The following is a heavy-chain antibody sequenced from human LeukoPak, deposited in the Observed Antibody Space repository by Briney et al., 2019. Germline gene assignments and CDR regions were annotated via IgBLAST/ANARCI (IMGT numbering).Heavy chain of an antibody. Sequence: ASVKVSCKTSGYXFVSYAMSWVRQAPGQGLEWMGWISPYNDNTNFAQEFQGRVTMTTDTSTRTAYMELRSLRSDDTAVYFCAREASFGLSDWGQGTLVTVSS. J-gene: IGHJ4*02. CDR2: ISPYNDNT. CDR1: GYXFVSYA. CDR3: AREASFGLSD. V-gene: IGHV1-18*01. D-gene: IGHD3-3*01.